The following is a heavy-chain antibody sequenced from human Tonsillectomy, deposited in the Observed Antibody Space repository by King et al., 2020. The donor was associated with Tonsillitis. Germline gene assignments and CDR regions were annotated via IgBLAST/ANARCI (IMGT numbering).Heavy chain of an antibody. V-gene: IGHV4-39*07. D-gene: IGHD3-22*01. CDR1: GGSISSSSYY. Sequence: LQLQESGPGLVKSSETLSLTCNVYGGSISSSSYYWGWIRQPPGKGLEWIGSIYYSGSTYYNPSLKSRVTISVDTSKKQFSLKLSSVTAADTAVYYCVYYYDSGRPRGAYDAFDIWGQGTMVTVSS. CDR3: VYYYDSGRPRGAYDAFDI. CDR2: IYYSGST. J-gene: IGHJ3*02.